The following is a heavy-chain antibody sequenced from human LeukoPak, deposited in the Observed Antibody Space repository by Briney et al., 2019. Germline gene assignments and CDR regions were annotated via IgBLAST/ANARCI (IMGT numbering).Heavy chain of an antibody. V-gene: IGHV1-24*01. J-gene: IGHJ4*02. Sequence: EASVKVSCRVSGYTLTELSMHWVRQAPGKGLEWMGGFDPEDGGTIYAQKFQGRVTMTEDTSTDTAYMELSSLRSEDTAVYYCATDKRGRYFDWLLYYWGQGTLVTVSS. CDR3: ATDKRGRYFDWLLYY. CDR1: GYTLTELS. CDR2: FDPEDGGT. D-gene: IGHD3-9*01.